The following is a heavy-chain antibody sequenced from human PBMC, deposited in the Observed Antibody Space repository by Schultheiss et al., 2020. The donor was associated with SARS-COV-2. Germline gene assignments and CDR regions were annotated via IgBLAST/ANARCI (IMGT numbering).Heavy chain of an antibody. CDR1: GGSISSYY. D-gene: IGHD6-13*01. J-gene: IGHJ3*02. CDR2: IYHSGST. V-gene: IGHV4-59*04. Sequence: GSLRLSCTVSGGSISSYYWSWIRQPPGKGLEWIGYIYHSGSTYYNPSLKSRVTISVDTSKNQFSLKLSSVTAADTAVYYCAAHGGSFDAFDIWGQGTMVTVSS. CDR3: AAHGGSFDAFDI.